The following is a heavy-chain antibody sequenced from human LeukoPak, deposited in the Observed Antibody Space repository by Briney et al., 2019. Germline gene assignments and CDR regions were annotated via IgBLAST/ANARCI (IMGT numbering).Heavy chain of an antibody. V-gene: IGHV3-30*04. Sequence: GRSLRLSCAASGFTFSSYAMHWVRQAPGKGLEWVAVISYVGSNKYYSDSVKGRFTISRDNSKNTLYLQMNSLRAEDTAVYYCARDRHPVYSGYDHDAFDIWGQGTMVTVSS. D-gene: IGHD5-12*01. CDR2: ISYVGSNK. CDR3: ARDRHPVYSGYDHDAFDI. CDR1: GFTFSSYA. J-gene: IGHJ3*02.